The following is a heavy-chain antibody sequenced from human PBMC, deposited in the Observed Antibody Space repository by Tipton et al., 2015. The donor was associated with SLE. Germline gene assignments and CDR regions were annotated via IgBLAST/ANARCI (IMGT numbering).Heavy chain of an antibody. CDR1: GGSISSEY. V-gene: IGHV4-4*07. CDR2: LNPNGGT. CDR3: ARCVDMSTITHFDY. D-gene: IGHD5-24*01. J-gene: IGHJ4*02. Sequence: LRLSCNVSGGSISSEYWSWLRQPAGKGLEWIGRLNPNGGTNYNPSLKSRVTMSVDTSKKQFSLKLSSVTAADTAVYYCARCVDMSTITHFDYWGQGTLVTVSS.